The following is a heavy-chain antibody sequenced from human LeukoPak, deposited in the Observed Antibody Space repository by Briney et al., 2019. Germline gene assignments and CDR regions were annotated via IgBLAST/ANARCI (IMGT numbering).Heavy chain of an antibody. CDR3: ARHGSRYYYDSSGYKSLYYFDY. CDR1: GGSFSSYY. J-gene: IGHJ4*02. CDR2: IYYSGST. V-gene: IGHV4-59*08. D-gene: IGHD3-22*01. Sequence: PSETLSLTCAVYGGSFSSYYWSWIRQPPGKGLEWIGYIYYSGSTNYNPSLKSRVTISVDTSKNQFSLKLSSVTAADTAVYYCARHGSRYYYDSSGYKSLYYFDYWGQGTLVTVSS.